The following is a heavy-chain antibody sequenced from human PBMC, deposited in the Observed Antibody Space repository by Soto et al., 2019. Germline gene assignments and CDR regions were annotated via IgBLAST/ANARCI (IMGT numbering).Heavy chain of an antibody. CDR3: AREVGSGLLPICGMDV. CDR2: IWYDGTNK. CDR1: GFTFRSYG. Sequence: QGQLVESGGGVVQPGRSLRLSCAASGFTFRSYGMHWVRQAPGKGREWVAVIWYDGTNKYYADSVKGRFTISRDNSKNTLNRQINSLRDEDTAVYFCAREVGSGLLPICGMDVGGQGTTVTVSS. D-gene: IGHD2-15*01. J-gene: IGHJ6*02. V-gene: IGHV3-33*01.